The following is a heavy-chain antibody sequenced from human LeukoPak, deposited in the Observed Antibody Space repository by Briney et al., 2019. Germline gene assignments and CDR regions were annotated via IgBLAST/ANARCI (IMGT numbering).Heavy chain of an antibody. V-gene: IGHV4-59*12. CDR2: VNYNDST. Sequence: WETLSLTCTASGGTFSSYALSWVRQPPGKGLEWVASVNYNDSTNYTPSLKSRFTISVDTSKNQLSLQLNSLTAADTAVYYCASRVAVGIYGMDVWGQGTTVTVSS. D-gene: IGHD6-19*01. CDR3: ASRVAVGIYGMDV. CDR1: GGTFSSYA. J-gene: IGHJ6*02.